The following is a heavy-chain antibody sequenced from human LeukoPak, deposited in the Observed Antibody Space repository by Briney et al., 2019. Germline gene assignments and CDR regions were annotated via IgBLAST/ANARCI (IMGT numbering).Heavy chain of an antibody. D-gene: IGHD5-18*01. CDR2: IHTSGST. Sequence: PSETLSLTCTVSGASISTYYWSWIRQPAGKGLEWLGHIHTSGSTNYNPSLKSRVTMSVDTSKNQSSLKLSSVTAADTAVYYCARSWIRDWYYFDYWGQGTLVTVSS. V-gene: IGHV4-4*07. J-gene: IGHJ4*02. CDR1: GASISTYY. CDR3: ARSWIRDWYYFDY.